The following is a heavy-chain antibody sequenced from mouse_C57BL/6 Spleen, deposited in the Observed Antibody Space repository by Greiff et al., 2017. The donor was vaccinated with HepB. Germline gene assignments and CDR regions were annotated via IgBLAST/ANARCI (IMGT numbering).Heavy chain of an antibody. Sequence: DVKLQESGPGLVKPSQSLSLTCSVTGYSITSGYYWNWIRQFPGNKLEWMGYISYDGSNNYNPSLKNRISITRDTSKNQFFLKLNSVTTEDTATYYCARGDSNAWFAYWGQGTLVTVSA. CDR1: GYSITSGYY. J-gene: IGHJ3*01. CDR3: ARGDSNAWFAY. CDR2: ISYDGSN. V-gene: IGHV3-6*01. D-gene: IGHD2-5*01.